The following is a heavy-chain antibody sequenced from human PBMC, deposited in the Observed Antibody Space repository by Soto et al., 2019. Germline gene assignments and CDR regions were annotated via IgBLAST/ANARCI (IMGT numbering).Heavy chain of an antibody. V-gene: IGHV4-59*12. CDR2: IYFSGTT. J-gene: IGHJ3*02. CDR3: ARASRADAFDI. CDR1: GGSISTYY. Sequence: QVQLQESGPGLVKPSETLSLTCTVSGGSISTYYWSWIRQSPGGGLEWIGYIYFSGTTNYNPSLKGRSTMSVDKSKIQFSLKLTSVTAADTAMYYCARASRADAFDIWGQGTVVTVSS.